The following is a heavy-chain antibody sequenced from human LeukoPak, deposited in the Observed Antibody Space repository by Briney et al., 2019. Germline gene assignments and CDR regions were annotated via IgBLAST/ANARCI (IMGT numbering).Heavy chain of an antibody. CDR3: AREISGGWYDY. CDR2: IYSGGTT. J-gene: IGHJ4*02. D-gene: IGHD6-19*01. CDR1: GFTVSTYY. Sequence: GGSLRLSCAASGFTVSTYYMSWVRQAPGKGLEWVSVIYSGGTTYYADSVKGRFTISRDNSKNTLYLQMNSLRAEDTAVYYCAREISGGWYDYWGQGTLVTVPS. V-gene: IGHV3-53*01.